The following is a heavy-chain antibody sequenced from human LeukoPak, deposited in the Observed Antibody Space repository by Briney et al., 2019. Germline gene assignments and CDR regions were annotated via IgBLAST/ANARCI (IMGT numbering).Heavy chain of an antibody. Sequence: PGGSLRLSCAASGFTFSSYSMNWDRQAPGKGLEWVSYISSSSSTIYYADSVKGRFTISRDNAKNSLYLQMNSLRAEDTAVYYCARSDCSSTSCPLYYYYYYGMDVWGQGTTVTVSS. CDR1: GFTFSSYS. CDR3: ARSDCSSTSCPLYYYYYYGMDV. V-gene: IGHV3-48*01. CDR2: ISSSSSTI. J-gene: IGHJ6*02. D-gene: IGHD2-2*01.